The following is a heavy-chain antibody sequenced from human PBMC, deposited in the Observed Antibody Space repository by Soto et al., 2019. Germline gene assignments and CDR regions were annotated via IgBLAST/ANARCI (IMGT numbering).Heavy chain of an antibody. V-gene: IGHV5-51*01. D-gene: IGHD3-10*01. Sequence: GESLKISCNGSGYSFTIYWIGWVRQMPGKGLEWMGIIYPGDSDTRYSPSFQGQVTISADKSISTAYLQWSSLKASDTAMYYCGRSDYYGSGRLAYYFDYWGQGTLVTVSS. CDR1: GYSFTIYW. CDR3: GRSDYYGSGRLAYYFDY. J-gene: IGHJ4*02. CDR2: IYPGDSDT.